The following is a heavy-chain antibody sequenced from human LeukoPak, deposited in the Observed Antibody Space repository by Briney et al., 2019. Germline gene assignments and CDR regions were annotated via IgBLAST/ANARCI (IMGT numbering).Heavy chain of an antibody. J-gene: IGHJ5*02. CDR2: ISAYNGNT. CDR3: ARGGWLNWFDP. CDR1: GYTFTSYG. D-gene: IGHD6-19*01. V-gene: IGHV1-18*01. Sequence: GASVKVSCKASGYTFTSYGISWVRQAPGQGLEWMGWISAYNGNTNYAQKFQGRVTMTRDTSISTAYMDLSRLRSDDTAVYYCARGGWLNWFDPWGQGTLVTVSS.